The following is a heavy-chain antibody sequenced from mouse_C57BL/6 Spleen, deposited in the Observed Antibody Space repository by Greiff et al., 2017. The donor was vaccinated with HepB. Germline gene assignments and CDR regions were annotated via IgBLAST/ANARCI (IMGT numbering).Heavy chain of an antibody. CDR1: GFTFSSYG. CDR3: ARGLRDYAMDY. J-gene: IGHJ4*01. D-gene: IGHD3-1*01. V-gene: IGHV5-6*01. CDR2: ISSGGSYT. Sequence: EVQLVESGGDLVKPGGSLKLSCAASGFTFSSYGMSWVRQTPDKRLEWVATISSGGSYTYYPDSVKGRFTISRDNAKNTLYLQMSSLKSEDTAMYYCARGLRDYAMDYWGQGTSVTVSS.